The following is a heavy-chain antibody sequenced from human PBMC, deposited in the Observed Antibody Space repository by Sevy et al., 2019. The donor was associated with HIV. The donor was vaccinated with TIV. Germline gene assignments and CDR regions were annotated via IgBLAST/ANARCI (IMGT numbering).Heavy chain of an antibody. D-gene: IGHD1-7*01. CDR1: GFTFSSYG. J-gene: IGHJ4*02. CDR3: AKGHTIGNFQRWNY. Sequence: GGSLRLSCAASGFTFSSYGMSWVRQAPGKGLEWVSLISGSVGSTNFADSAKGRYTISSDNSKNTLYLQMNSLRAEDTAVNYVAKGHTIGNFQRWNYGARGTRVTVSP. V-gene: IGHV3-23*01. CDR2: ISGSVGST.